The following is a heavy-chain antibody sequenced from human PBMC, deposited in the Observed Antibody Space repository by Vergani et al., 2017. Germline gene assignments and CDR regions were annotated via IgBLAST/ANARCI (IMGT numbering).Heavy chain of an antibody. D-gene: IGHD5-24*01. CDR3: AHVLRWLQPPGY. CDR1: GFSLSTSGVG. CDR2: IYWDDDK. J-gene: IGHJ4*02. Sequence: QITLKESGPTLVKPPQTLTLTCTFSGFSLSTSGVGVGWIRQPPGKALEWLALIYWDDDKRYSPSLKSRLTITKDTSNNHVVLTMTNMDPVDTATYYFAHVLRWLQPPGYWGQGTLVTVSS. V-gene: IGHV2-5*02.